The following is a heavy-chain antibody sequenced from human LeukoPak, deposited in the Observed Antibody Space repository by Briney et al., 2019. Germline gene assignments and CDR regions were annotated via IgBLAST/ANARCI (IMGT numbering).Heavy chain of an antibody. V-gene: IGHV4-4*07. CDR2: IYPSGST. J-gene: IGHJ4*02. D-gene: IGHD3-22*01. Sequence: SETLSLTCTVSGVSISCYYWSWIRQPAGKGLEWLGRIYPSGSTNYNPSLKSRVAMSVDASKKQFSLELRSVTAADTAVYYCARESRDTSGFYYGDYWGPGTLVTVSS. CDR1: GVSISCYY. CDR3: ARESRDTSGFYYGDY.